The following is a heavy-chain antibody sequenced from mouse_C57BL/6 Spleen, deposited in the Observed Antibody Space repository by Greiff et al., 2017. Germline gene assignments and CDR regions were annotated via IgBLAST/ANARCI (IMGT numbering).Heavy chain of an antibody. J-gene: IGHJ3*01. D-gene: IGHD3-2*02. CDR3: ARKGNSGPFAY. CDR2: IDPSDSYT. Sequence: VQLQQPGAELVRPGTSVKLSCKASGYTFTSYWMHWVKQRPGQGLEWIGVIDPSDSYTNYNQKFKGKATLTVDTSSSTAYMQLSSLTSEDSAVYYCARKGNSGPFAYWGQGTLVTVSA. V-gene: IGHV1-59*01. CDR1: GYTFTSYW.